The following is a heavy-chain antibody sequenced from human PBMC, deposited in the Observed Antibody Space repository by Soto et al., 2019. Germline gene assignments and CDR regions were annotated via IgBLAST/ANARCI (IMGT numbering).Heavy chain of an antibody. CDR3: ARDMGLAAPGTSGDY. CDR2: ISSDGSRT. Sequence: GGSLRLSCAASGFTFSNYWMHWVRQAPGKGLVWVSRISSDGSRTSYADSVEGRFTISRDNTKSTLYLQMNSLRAEDSAVYYCARDMGLAAPGTSGDYWGQGILVTVSS. V-gene: IGHV3-74*01. D-gene: IGHD6-13*01. CDR1: GFTFSNYW. J-gene: IGHJ4*02.